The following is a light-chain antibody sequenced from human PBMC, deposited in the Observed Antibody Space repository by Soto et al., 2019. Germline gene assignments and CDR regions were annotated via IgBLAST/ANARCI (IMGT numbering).Light chain of an antibody. Sequence: EIVLTQSPGTLSLSPGERATLSCRASQRVSSSYLAWYKQKPGQAPRLLIYGASSRATGIPDRFSGSGSGTDFTLTISRLEPEDFAVYYCQQYGSSPAFGQGTRLEIK. CDR3: QQYGSSPA. CDR1: QRVSSSY. V-gene: IGKV3-20*01. J-gene: IGKJ5*01. CDR2: GAS.